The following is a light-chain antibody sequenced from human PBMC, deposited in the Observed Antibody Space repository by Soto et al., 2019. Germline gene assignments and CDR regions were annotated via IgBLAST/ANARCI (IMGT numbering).Light chain of an antibody. Sequence: QSALTQPASVSGSPGQSITISCTGTSSDIGGYNYVSWYQQHPGKAPKLMNYGVSNRPSGVSGRFFGSKSGNTASLTISGLQPEDEADYYCSSYRSSIIPVVFGGGTKVTVL. V-gene: IGLV2-14*01. J-gene: IGLJ2*01. CDR2: GVS. CDR3: SSYRSSIIPVV. CDR1: SSDIGGYNY.